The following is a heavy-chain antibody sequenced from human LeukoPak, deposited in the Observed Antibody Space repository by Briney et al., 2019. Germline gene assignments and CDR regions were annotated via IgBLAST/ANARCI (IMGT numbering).Heavy chain of an antibody. V-gene: IGHV3-21*01. J-gene: IGHJ4*02. CDR2: ISSSSSYI. CDR1: GFTFSSYS. CDR3: AREMGDGYNGGVDY. D-gene: IGHD5-24*01. Sequence: KPGGSLRLSCAASGFTFSSYSMNWVRQAPGKGLEWVSSISSSSSYIHYADSVKGRFTISRDNAKNSLYLQMNSLRAEDTAVYYCAREMGDGYNGGVDYWGQGTLVTVSS.